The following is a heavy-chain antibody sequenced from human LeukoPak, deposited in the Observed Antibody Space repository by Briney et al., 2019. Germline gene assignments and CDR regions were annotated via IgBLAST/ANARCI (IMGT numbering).Heavy chain of an antibody. CDR3: AKEWELFHPTFDY. Sequence: PGGSLRLSCAASGFTFSNAWMNWVRQAPGKGLEWVGRIKSKTDGGTTDYAAPVKGRFTISRDDSKNTLYLQMNSLKTEDTAVYYCAKEWELFHPTFDYWGQGTLVTVSS. J-gene: IGHJ4*02. CDR1: GFTFSNAW. D-gene: IGHD3-10*01. CDR2: IKSKTDGGTT. V-gene: IGHV3-15*07.